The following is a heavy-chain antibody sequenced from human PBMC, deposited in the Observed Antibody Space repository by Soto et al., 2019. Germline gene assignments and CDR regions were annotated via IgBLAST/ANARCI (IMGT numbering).Heavy chain of an antibody. CDR1: GYTFTSDG. V-gene: IGHV1-18*01. Sequence: QVQLVQSGAEVKKPGASVKVSCKASGYTFTSDGISWVRQAPGQGLERMGGISAYNGNTNFAQKLQGRVTITADTATSTGDMELRSLRCEVPAVYYCARRMGQALYNRGQGNLVTVPS. CDR2: ISAYNGNT. CDR3: ARRMGQALYN. D-gene: IGHD1-1*01. J-gene: IGHJ4*02.